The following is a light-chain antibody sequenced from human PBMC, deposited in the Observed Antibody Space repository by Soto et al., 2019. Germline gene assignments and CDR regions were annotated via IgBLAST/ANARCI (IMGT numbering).Light chain of an antibody. CDR2: ATS. CDR1: QGIAPY. Sequence: DVQMTQSPSSLSAFVGDRVTITCRASQGIAPYLAWIQQKPGKVPKLLIYATSTLQSEVPSRFSGSGSGTDFTLTINSLQPEDVGTYYCQKYNSAPLTFGGGTKVEIK. J-gene: IGKJ4*01. V-gene: IGKV1-27*01. CDR3: QKYNSAPLT.